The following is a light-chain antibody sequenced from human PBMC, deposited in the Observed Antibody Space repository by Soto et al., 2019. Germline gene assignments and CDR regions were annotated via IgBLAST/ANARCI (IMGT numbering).Light chain of an antibody. CDR1: RGISSY. J-gene: IGKJ4*01. CDR2: AVS. Sequence: DIQLTQSPSFLSASVGEWVTITCRARRGISSYFAWYQQKPGKAPKLLIYAVSTLQSGVPSRFSGSASGTEFTLTISILQPEDFATYYCQQLNSYRLTFGGGTKVEIK. CDR3: QQLNSYRLT. V-gene: IGKV1-9*01.